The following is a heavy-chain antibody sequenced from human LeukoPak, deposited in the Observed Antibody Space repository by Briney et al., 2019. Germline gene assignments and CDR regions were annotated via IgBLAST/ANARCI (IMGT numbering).Heavy chain of an antibody. J-gene: IGHJ1*01. D-gene: IGHD4-23*01. CDR1: GFSFSDYY. V-gene: IGHV3-11*04. CDR2: ISSSGSTI. CDR3: ARSTAVVTVEYFQH. Sequence: GGSLRLSCAASGFSFSDYYMGWIRQAPGKGLDWVSYISSSGSTIYYADSVKGRFTISRDNAKNSLYLQMNSLRAEDTAVYYCARSTAVVTVEYFQHWGQGTLVTVSS.